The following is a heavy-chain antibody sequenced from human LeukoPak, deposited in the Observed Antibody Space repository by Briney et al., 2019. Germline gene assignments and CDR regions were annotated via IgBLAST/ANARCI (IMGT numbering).Heavy chain of an antibody. J-gene: IGHJ6*03. V-gene: IGHV3-66*01. CDR1: GFTVSGNF. CDR3: ARVARGDYYYYYMDV. Sequence: GGSLRLSCAASGFTVSGNFMTWVRQAPGKRLEWVSIIYSDDSTYYADSVQGRFTISRDNAKNTLYLQMNSLRAEDTALYYCARVARGDYYYYYMDVWGKGTTVTVSS. D-gene: IGHD3-10*01. CDR2: IYSDDST.